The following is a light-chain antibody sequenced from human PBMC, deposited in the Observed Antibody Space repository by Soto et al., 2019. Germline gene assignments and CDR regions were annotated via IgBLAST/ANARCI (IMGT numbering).Light chain of an antibody. Sequence: DIVMTQSPDSLAVSLGERATINCKSSQSVFYSSNNKNYLSWYQQKPGQPPKLLIYWASTRESGVPDRFSGSGSGTDFTLTNSSLQAEDVAVYYCQPYYSIPWTFGQGTKVEIK. CDR3: QPYYSIPWT. CDR2: WAS. V-gene: IGKV4-1*01. CDR1: QSVFYSSNNKNY. J-gene: IGKJ1*01.